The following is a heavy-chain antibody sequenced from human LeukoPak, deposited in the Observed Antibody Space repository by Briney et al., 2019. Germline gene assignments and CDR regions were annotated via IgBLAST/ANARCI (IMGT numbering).Heavy chain of an antibody. D-gene: IGHD2-2*01. CDR2: IRYDGGNT. V-gene: IGHV3-30*02. Sequence: GGSLRLSCVGSEFTFSSYEMNWVRQAPGMGLEWVAFIRYDGGNTYYADSVKGRFTISRDNSKNTLYLQMNSLNAEDTAVYYCAKDEVVPGYYYTDVWGRGTTVTISS. J-gene: IGHJ6*03. CDR3: AKDEVVPGYYYTDV. CDR1: EFTFSSYE.